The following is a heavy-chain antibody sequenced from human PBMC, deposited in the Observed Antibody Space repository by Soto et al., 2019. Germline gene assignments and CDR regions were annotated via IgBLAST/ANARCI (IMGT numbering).Heavy chain of an antibody. CDR1: GGSISSGGYY. V-gene: IGHV4-31*03. J-gene: IGHJ3*02. CDR3: ARRLPAAGTHDDAFDI. CDR2: IYDSGST. D-gene: IGHD6-13*01. Sequence: QVQLQESGPGLVKPSQTLSLTCTVSGGSISSGGYYWSWIRQHPGKGLEWIGYIYDSGSTYYNPSLKSRVTISVDTSKNQFSLKLSSVTAADTAVYYCARRLPAAGTHDDAFDIWGQGTMVTVSS.